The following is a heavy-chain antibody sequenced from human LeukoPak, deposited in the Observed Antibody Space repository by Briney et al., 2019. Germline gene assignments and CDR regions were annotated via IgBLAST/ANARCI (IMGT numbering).Heavy chain of an antibody. Sequence: ASVKVSCKASGYTFTSYDINWVRQATGQGLEWMGWMNPNSGNTGYAQKFQGRVTITRNTSISTAYMELSSLRSEDTAVYYCARDRKMDTPAGFDYWGQGTLVTVSS. CDR2: MNPNSGNT. D-gene: IGHD5-24*01. J-gene: IGHJ4*02. V-gene: IGHV1-8*03. CDR3: ARDRKMDTPAGFDY. CDR1: GYTFTSYD.